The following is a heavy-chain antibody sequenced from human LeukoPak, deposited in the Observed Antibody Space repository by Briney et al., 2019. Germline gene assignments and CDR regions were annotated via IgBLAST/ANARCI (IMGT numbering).Heavy chain of an antibody. CDR3: ARLYCSSTRCYLLLDY. D-gene: IGHD2-2*01. J-gene: IGHJ4*02. Sequence: ASVKVSCKASGGTFSSYDINWVRQAPGQGLEWMGWISAYNGNTNYAQKLQGRVTMTTDTSTSTAYMELRSLRSDDTAVYYCARLYCSSTRCYLLLDYWGQGTLVTVSS. V-gene: IGHV1-18*04. CDR2: ISAYNGNT. CDR1: GGTFSSYD.